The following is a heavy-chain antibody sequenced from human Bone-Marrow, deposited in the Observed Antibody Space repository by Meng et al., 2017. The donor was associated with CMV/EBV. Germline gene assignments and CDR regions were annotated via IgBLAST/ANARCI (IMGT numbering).Heavy chain of an antibody. J-gene: IGHJ4*02. Sequence: QVQLVQVGAEVKKPGASVKVSCKASGYTFISYYMHWVRQAPGQGLEWMGIINPSGGSTSYAQRFQGRVTMTRDTSTSTVYMELSSLRYEDTAVYYCARGGRQLWLSGGNEYWGQGALVTVFS. D-gene: IGHD5-18*01. CDR2: INPSGGST. CDR3: ARGGRQLWLSGGNEY. CDR1: GYTFISYY. V-gene: IGHV1-46*01.